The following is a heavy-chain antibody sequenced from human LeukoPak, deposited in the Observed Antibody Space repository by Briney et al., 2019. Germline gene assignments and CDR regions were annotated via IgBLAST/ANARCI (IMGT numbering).Heavy chain of an antibody. CDR2: ISYDGSHK. D-gene: IGHD2-15*01. V-gene: IGHV3-30*04. Sequence: PGGSLRLSCAASGFTFSNYAMHWVRQAPGKGLEWVAVISYDGSHKYYADSVKGRFTISRDNSKNTLYLQMNSLRAEDTAVYYCARDLYCSGGSCYSGVAYWGQGTLVTVSS. J-gene: IGHJ4*02. CDR1: GFTFSNYA. CDR3: ARDLYCSGGSCYSGVAY.